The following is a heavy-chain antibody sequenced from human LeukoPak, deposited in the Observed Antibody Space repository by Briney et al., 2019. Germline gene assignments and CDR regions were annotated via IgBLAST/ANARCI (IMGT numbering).Heavy chain of an antibody. CDR2: FDPEDGET. Sequence: HXVXXAPGXGLXWMGGFDPEDGETIYAQKFQGRVAMTEDTSTDTAYMELSSLRSEDTAVYYCATIPSRVAVARPFDYWGQGTLVIVSS. D-gene: IGHD6-19*01. V-gene: IGHV1-24*01. J-gene: IGHJ4*02. CDR3: ATIPSRVAVARPFDY.